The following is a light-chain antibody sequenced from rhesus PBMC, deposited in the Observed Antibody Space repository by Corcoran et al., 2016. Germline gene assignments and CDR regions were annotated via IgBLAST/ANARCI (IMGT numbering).Light chain of an antibody. V-gene: IGKV1-22*01. Sequence: DIQMTQSPSSLSASVGDTVTITCRASQSISSWLDWFQQKPGKAPKLLTYRASNLQSGVPSRFSGSGSGTDFTLTISCLQPEDFAIYYCQQHNSYPPTFGQGTKVEIK. J-gene: IGKJ1*01. CDR2: RAS. CDR1: QSISSW. CDR3: QQHNSYPPT.